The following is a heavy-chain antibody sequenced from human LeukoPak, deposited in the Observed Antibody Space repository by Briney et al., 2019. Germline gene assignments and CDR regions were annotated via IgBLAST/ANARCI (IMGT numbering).Heavy chain of an antibody. Sequence: PSETLSLTCTVSGGSISSGSYYWSWIRQPAGKGLEWIGRIYTSVSTKYNPSLKSRVTMSVDTSKNQVSLKLSSVTAADTAIYYCARSSSWFFDYWGQGTLVTVSS. J-gene: IGHJ4*02. CDR1: GGSISSGSYY. D-gene: IGHD6-13*01. CDR2: IYTSVST. V-gene: IGHV4-61*02. CDR3: ARSSSWFFDY.